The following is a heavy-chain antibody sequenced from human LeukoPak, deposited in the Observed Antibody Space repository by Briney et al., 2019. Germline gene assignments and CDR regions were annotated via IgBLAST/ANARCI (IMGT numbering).Heavy chain of an antibody. CDR2: INPNSGGT. V-gene: IGHV1-2*02. J-gene: IGHJ6*02. CDR1: GYTFTGYY. Sequence: ASVKVSCKASGYTFTGYYMHWVRQAPGQGLEWMGWINPNSGGTNYAQKFQGRVTMTRDTSISTAYMELSRLRSEDTAVYYCARDGVSSGWTGYYYYGMDVWGQGTTVTVSS. D-gene: IGHD6-19*01. CDR3: ARDGVSSGWTGYYYYGMDV.